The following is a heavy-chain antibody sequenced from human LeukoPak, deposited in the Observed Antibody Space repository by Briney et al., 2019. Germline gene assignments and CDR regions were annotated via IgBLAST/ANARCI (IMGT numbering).Heavy chain of an antibody. CDR2: ISAYNGNT. V-gene: IGHV1-18*01. Sequence: ASVTVSCKASGYTFTSYGISWVRQAPGQGLEWMGWISAYNGNTNYAQKLQGRVTMTTDTSTSTAYMELRSLRSDDTAVYYCARQVVVAATAWNNWFDPWGQGTLVTVSS. D-gene: IGHD2-15*01. J-gene: IGHJ5*02. CDR3: ARQVVVAATAWNNWFDP. CDR1: GYTFTSYG.